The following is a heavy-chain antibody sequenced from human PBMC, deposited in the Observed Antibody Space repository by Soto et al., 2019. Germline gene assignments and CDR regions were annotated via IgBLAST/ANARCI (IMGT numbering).Heavy chain of an antibody. CDR3: ARLRPGNPYFDY. Sequence: SETLSLTCTVSGGPISSRSNYWGWIRQPPGKGLEWIGNIYYSGSTYYHPSLKSRVTISADTSKNQLSLKVTSVTAADTAVYCCARLRPGNPYFDYWGPGTLVTVSS. D-gene: IGHD4-4*01. CDR2: IYYSGST. V-gene: IGHV4-39*01. CDR1: GGPISSRSNY. J-gene: IGHJ4*02.